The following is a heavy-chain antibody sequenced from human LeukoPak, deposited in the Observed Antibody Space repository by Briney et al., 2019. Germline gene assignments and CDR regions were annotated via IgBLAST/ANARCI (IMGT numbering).Heavy chain of an antibody. D-gene: IGHD2-15*01. CDR2: IWYDGSNK. CDR3: ARVDLLLLNYYYYGMDV. CDR1: GFTFSSYG. V-gene: IGHV3-33*01. J-gene: IGHJ6*02. Sequence: PGGSLRRSCAASGFTFSSYGMHWVRQAPGKGLEGVAVIWYDGSNKYYADSVKGRFTISRDNSKNTLYLQMNSLRAEDTAVYYCARVDLLLLNYYYYGMDVWGQGTTVTVSS.